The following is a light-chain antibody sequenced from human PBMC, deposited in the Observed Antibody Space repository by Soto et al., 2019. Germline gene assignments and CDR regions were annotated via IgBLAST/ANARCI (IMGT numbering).Light chain of an antibody. V-gene: IGKV2-28*01. Sequence: DIVMTQIPVSLPVTPGEPASISCKSSQSLLHSHGYNYMDWYLQKPGQSPQLLIYFGSYRASGVPDRFSGSGSGTNFTLRISRVETDDFGTYYCMQALQVPITFGQGTRLEIK. CDR1: QSLLHSHGYNY. CDR2: FGS. CDR3: MQALQVPIT. J-gene: IGKJ5*01.